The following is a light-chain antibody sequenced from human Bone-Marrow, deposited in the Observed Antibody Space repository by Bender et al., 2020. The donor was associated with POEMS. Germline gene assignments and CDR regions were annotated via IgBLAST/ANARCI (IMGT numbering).Light chain of an antibody. CDR1: SSDVGGYNF. CDR2: DVN. V-gene: IGLV2-11*01. Sequence: QSALTQPRSVSGSFGQSVTISCTGTSSDVGGYNFVSWYQQHPGRAPKLIISDVNTRPSGVPDRFSGSKSGNTASLTISVLQPDDEADYYCCSYAGSFWVFGAGTQMTVL. J-gene: IGLJ3*02. CDR3: CSYAGSFWV.